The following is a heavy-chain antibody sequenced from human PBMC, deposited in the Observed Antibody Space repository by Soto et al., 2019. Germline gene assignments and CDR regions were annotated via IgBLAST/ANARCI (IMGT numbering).Heavy chain of an antibody. CDR1: GYNFMPYG. V-gene: IGHV1-18*04. D-gene: IGHD1-26*01. CDR3: ASGGASSGCNYSDC. CDR2: ISPWKGNT. J-gene: IGHJ4*02. Sequence: ASVKVSCKASGYNFMPYGVNWVRQAPGQGLEWMGWISPWKGNTNYAQSFQGRVTMTTDTSTSTAYMELRSLTSDDTAVYYFASGGASSGCNYSDCWGRGPLVTVSS.